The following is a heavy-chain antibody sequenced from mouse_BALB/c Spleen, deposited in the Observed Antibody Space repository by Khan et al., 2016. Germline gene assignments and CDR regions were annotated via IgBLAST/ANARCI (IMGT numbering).Heavy chain of an antibody. V-gene: IGHV1-69*02. CDR3: TRSVLYAMDY. Sequence: QVQLQQSGAELVRPGASVKLSCKPSGYTFTNYWINWVKQRPGQGLEWIGNIHPSDVFPNYNQKFKDKATLTVDKSSSTAYMQLSSPTSEDSAVYYCTRSVLYAMDYWDQGNSVTVS. D-gene: IGHD1-1*01. CDR1: GYTFTNYW. CDR2: IHPSDVFP. J-gene: IGHJ4*01.